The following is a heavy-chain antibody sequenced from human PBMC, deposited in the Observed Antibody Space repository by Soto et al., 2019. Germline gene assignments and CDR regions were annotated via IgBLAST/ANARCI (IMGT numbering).Heavy chain of an antibody. D-gene: IGHD5-12*01. Sequence: EVQLVESGGGLVQPGGSLRLSCAASGFTFSSYSMNWVRQAPGKGLEWVSYFSSISSTIYYADSVKGRFTISRDNAKNSLDLQMNSLRDEDTAVYYCAREGYPFDYWGQGTLVTVSS. CDR2: FSSISSTI. CDR1: GFTFSSYS. V-gene: IGHV3-48*02. J-gene: IGHJ4*02. CDR3: AREGYPFDY.